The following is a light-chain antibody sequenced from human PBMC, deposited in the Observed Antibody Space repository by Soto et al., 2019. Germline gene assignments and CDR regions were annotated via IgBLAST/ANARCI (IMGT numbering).Light chain of an antibody. Sequence: DSRLTQSPSFGSASVGERVTSTCRASQGISSYLAWYQQKPGKAPNLLIHTASTLQSGVPSRFSGSGSGTVFTLTISSLQPEDFATYYCQQRNSYPITFGQGTRLEIK. CDR3: QQRNSYPIT. CDR1: QGISSY. CDR2: TAS. V-gene: IGKV1-9*01. J-gene: IGKJ5*01.